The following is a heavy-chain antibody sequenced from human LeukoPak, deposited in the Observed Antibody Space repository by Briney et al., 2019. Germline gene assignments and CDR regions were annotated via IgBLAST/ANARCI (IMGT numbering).Heavy chain of an antibody. D-gene: IGHD6-19*01. CDR2: IYYTGST. Sequence: SETLSLTCTVSGGSFGTYYWSWIRQTPGMGLEWIGYIYYTGSTNYNPSLKSRVTISVDASKNQFSLKMSSMTAADTAVYYCARAQGYSSGWDFQHWGQGTLVTVSS. J-gene: IGHJ1*01. CDR3: ARAQGYSSGWDFQH. V-gene: IGHV4-59*01. CDR1: GGSFGTYY.